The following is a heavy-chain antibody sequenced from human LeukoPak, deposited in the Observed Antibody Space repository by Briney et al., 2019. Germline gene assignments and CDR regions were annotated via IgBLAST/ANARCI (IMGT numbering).Heavy chain of an antibody. D-gene: IGHD3-10*01. V-gene: IGHV3-48*03. CDR2: IDSSGSGK. J-gene: IGHJ4*02. Sequence: GGSLRLSCSASGFTFSAYEMNWVRQAPGKGLEWVSIIDSSGSGKYYADSVKGRFTTTRDNAKDSVHLQINKVRAEATALYSSAALWYGEGVYWGQGTLVTDSS. CDR3: AALWYGEGVY. CDR1: GFTFSAYE.